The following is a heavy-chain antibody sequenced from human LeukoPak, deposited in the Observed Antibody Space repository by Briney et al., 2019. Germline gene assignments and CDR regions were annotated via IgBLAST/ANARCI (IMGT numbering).Heavy chain of an antibody. CDR3: ARPRWFGEAIGD. V-gene: IGHV4-39*07. CDR1: GGSISSSSYY. CDR2: INHSGST. D-gene: IGHD3-10*01. J-gene: IGHJ4*02. Sequence: SETLSLTCTVSGGSISSSSYYWGWIRQPPGKGLEWIGEINHSGSTNYNPSLKSRVTISVDTSKNQFSLKLSSVTAADTAVYYCARPRWFGEAIGDWGQGTLVTVSS.